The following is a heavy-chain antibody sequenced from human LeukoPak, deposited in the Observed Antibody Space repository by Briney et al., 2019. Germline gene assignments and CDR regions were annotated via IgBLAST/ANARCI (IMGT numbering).Heavy chain of an antibody. V-gene: IGHV4-38-2*01. CDR3: ARNLTVPRHDAFDI. CDR1: GYSISSGDY. D-gene: IGHD6-6*01. J-gene: IGHJ3*02. Sequence: SSETLSLTCAVSGYSISSGDYWGWIRQRPGKGLEWIGSIYHSGSTYYNPSLKSRVTISVDTSKNQFSLKLSSVTAADTAVYYCARNLTVPRHDAFDIWGQGTMVTVSS. CDR2: IYHSGST.